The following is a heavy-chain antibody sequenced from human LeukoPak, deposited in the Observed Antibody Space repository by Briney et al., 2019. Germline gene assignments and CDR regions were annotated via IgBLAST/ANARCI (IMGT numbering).Heavy chain of an antibody. CDR1: GGSISSSSYY. CDR2: IYYRGST. CDR3: ARDYDILTGYLY. Sequence: SETLSLTCTVSGGSISSSSYYWGWIRQPPGKCLEWIGSIYYRGSTYYNPSLKSRVTISVDTSKNQFYLKLSSVNAADTAVYYCARDYDILTGYLYWGQGTLVTVSS. V-gene: IGHV4-39*02. J-gene: IGHJ4*02. D-gene: IGHD3-9*01.